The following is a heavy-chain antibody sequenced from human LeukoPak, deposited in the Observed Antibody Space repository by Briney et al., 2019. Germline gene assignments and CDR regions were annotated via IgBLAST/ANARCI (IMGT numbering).Heavy chain of an antibody. CDR3: AKGPFFYYDASGYNYYDL. D-gene: IGHD3-22*01. CDR1: RYTFSIYW. J-gene: IGHJ4*02. CDR2: IKQDGSQN. Sequence: GGSLTLACAVARYTFSIYWMRWVRQAAGEVLGWVAYIKQDGSQNYYVDSVKARFRLDRHNANNSLYLQMNSLRADDTAVYYCAKGPFFYYDASGYNYYDLWGQGTLVTVSS. V-gene: IGHV3-7*03.